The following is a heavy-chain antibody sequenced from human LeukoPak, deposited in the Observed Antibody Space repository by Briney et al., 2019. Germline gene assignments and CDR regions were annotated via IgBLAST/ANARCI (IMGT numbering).Heavy chain of an antibody. V-gene: IGHV3-21*01. D-gene: IGHD1-26*01. Sequence: GGSLRLSCAGSGFTFTIYSLNWVRQAPGKGLELVSCISSHGNYIYYADSVKGRFTVSRDDATNSVFLQMNSLRAEDTGIYYCARDGQWDLTYYLDYWGQGILVTVSS. J-gene: IGHJ4*02. CDR2: ISSHGNYI. CDR1: GFTFTIYS. CDR3: ARDGQWDLTYYLDY.